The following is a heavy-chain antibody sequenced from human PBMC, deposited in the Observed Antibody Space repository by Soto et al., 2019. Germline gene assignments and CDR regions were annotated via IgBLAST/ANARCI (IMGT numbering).Heavy chain of an antibody. D-gene: IGHD2-2*01. V-gene: IGHV4-39*07. J-gene: IGHJ5*02. Sequence: LPATLSLTCTVSGGSISSSSYYWGWIRQPPGKGLEWIGSIYYSGSTYYNPSLKSRVTISVDRSKNQFSLKLSSVTAADTAVYYCARVPDRWGQGTLVTVSS. CDR1: GGSISSSSYY. CDR3: ARVPDR. CDR2: IYYSGST.